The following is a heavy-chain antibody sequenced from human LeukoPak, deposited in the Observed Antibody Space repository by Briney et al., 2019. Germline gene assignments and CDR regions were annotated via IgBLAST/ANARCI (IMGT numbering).Heavy chain of an antibody. Sequence: GGSLILSCAASGFTFSSYAMSWVRQAPGKGLEWVSAISGSGGSTYYADSVKGRFTISRDNSKNTLYLQMNSLRAEDTAVYYCAKDQLTAMAKPRAPFDYWGRGTLVTVSS. CDR3: AKDQLTAMAKPRAPFDY. CDR2: ISGSGGST. D-gene: IGHD5-18*01. V-gene: IGHV3-23*01. CDR1: GFTFSSYA. J-gene: IGHJ4*02.